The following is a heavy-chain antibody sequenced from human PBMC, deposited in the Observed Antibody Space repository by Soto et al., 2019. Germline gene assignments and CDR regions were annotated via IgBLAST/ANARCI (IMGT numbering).Heavy chain of an antibody. CDR3: ARSSFDWLFSDY. Sequence: SETLSLTCTVSGGSISSGGYYWSWIRQHPGKGLEWIGYIYYSGSTYYNPSLKSRVTISVDTSKNQFSLKLSSVTAADTAVYYCARSSFDWLFSDYWGQGTLVTVSS. CDR2: IYYSGST. V-gene: IGHV4-31*03. J-gene: IGHJ4*02. D-gene: IGHD3-9*01. CDR1: GGSISSGGYY.